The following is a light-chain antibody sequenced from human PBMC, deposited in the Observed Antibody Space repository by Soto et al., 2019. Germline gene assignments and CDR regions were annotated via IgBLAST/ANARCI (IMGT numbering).Light chain of an antibody. CDR3: QQYINDLPA. V-gene: IGKV3-15*01. Sequence: EVGTTQSPATLSVSPGERATLSCRASQGLGTNLAWYQQKPGQAPRLLIYAASTRATGVPGRFSGSGSGTEFTLTISSLQAEDVAVYYCQQYINDLPAFGQGTKVDIK. CDR1: QGLGTN. J-gene: IGKJ1*01. CDR2: AAS.